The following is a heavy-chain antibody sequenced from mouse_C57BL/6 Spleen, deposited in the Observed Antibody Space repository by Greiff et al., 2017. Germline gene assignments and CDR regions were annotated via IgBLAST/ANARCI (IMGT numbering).Heavy chain of an antibody. CDR3: ARVPDYDYDAMDY. V-gene: IGHV1-52*01. CDR2: IDPSDSET. Sequence: VQLQQPGAELVRPGSSVKLSCKASGYTFTSYWMHWVKQRPIQGLEWIGNIDPSDSETHYNQKFKDKATLTVDKSSSTAYMQLSSLTSEDSAVYYCARVPDYDYDAMDYWGQGTSVTVSS. D-gene: IGHD2-4*01. J-gene: IGHJ4*01. CDR1: GYTFTSYW.